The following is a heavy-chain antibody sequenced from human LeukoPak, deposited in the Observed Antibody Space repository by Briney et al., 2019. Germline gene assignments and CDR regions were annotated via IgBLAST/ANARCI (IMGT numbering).Heavy chain of an antibody. J-gene: IGHJ6*02. D-gene: IGHD3-10*01. V-gene: IGHV4-34*01. Sequence: PSETLSLTCAVYGGSFSGYYWSWIRQPPGKGLEWIGEINHSGSTNYNPSLKSRATISVDTSKNQFSLKLSSVTAADTAVYYCARGVAYYYGSGYYYYYYGMDVWGQGTTVTVSS. CDR2: INHSGST. CDR3: ARGVAYYYGSGYYYYYYGMDV. CDR1: GGSFSGYY.